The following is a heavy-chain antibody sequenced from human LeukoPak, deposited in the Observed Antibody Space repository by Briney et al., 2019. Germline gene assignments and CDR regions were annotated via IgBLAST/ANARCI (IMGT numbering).Heavy chain of an antibody. J-gene: IGHJ4*02. CDR1: GFTFSGYS. Sequence: PAGSLSLSCAASGFTFSGYSMNWVRQAPGKGPEWVSYISSSTNTIYYADSLKGRFTISRDNAKNSLYLQMNSLRAEDTAIYYCARVRGTRVRGLIDYGGQGTLVSVS. V-gene: IGHV3-48*04. CDR2: ISSSTNTI. D-gene: IGHD3-10*01. CDR3: ARVRGTRVRGLIDY.